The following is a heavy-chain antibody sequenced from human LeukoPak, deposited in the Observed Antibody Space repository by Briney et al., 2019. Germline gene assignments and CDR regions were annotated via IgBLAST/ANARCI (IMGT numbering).Heavy chain of an antibody. CDR2: IHASSGGT. D-gene: IGHD3-10*01. Sequence: ASVKVSCKASGYTFTSYYIHWVRQAPGHGLGWVGIIHASSGGTSYTQNFQGRVTMTRDTSTDTVYMELSSLRSEDTAVYYCARGYGSGGTNFNYWGQGTLVTVSS. V-gene: IGHV1-46*01. CDR3: ARGYGSGGTNFNY. J-gene: IGHJ4*02. CDR1: GYTFTSYY.